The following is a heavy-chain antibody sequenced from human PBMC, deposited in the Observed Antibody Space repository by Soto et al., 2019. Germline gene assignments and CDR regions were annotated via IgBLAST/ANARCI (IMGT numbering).Heavy chain of an antibody. Sequence: VGSLRLSCAAAGFTFSSYCMSWVLQAPGKGLEWVANIKQDGSERYYVDSVKGRFTISRDNAKNSLYLQMNSLRAEDTAVYYCARGGSSTRFMDYWGQGTLVTVS. CDR3: ARGGSSTRFMDY. CDR2: IKQDGSER. V-gene: IGHV3-7*03. D-gene: IGHD2-2*01. J-gene: IGHJ4*02. CDR1: GFTFSSYC.